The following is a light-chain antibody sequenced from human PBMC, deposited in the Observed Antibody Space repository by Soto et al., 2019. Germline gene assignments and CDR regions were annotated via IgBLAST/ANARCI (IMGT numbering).Light chain of an antibody. CDR2: EVT. V-gene: IGLV2-14*01. CDR1: SSDVGGYNY. J-gene: IGLJ2*01. CDR3: RSYTSSSTLI. Sequence: QSALTQPASVSGSPGQSITISCTGTSSDVGGYNYVSWYQQYPGKAPKLIIYEVTYRPSGVSNRFSGSKSGNTASLTISGLQAEDEADYYCRSYTSSSTLIFGGGTKVTVL.